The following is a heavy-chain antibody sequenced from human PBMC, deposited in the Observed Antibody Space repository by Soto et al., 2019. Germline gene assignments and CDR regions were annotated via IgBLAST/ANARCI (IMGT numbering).Heavy chain of an antibody. CDR2: STHTGNT. V-gene: IGHV1-18*01. D-gene: IGHD1-26*01. Sequence: QVRLVQSGPEVKKPGASVKVSCKTSGYAFPHYVINWVRQAPGHGLEWMGFSTHTGNTNYAQNFQGRVVLTTDTSTSTAYMDVTSLRSDYTAVYYCARSGEHPLDYWGQGTPVTVSS. CDR3: ARSGEHPLDY. CDR1: GYAFPHYV. J-gene: IGHJ4*02.